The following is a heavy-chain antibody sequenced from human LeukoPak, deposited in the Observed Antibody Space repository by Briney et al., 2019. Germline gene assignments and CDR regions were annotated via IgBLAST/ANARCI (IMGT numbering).Heavy chain of an antibody. V-gene: IGHV3-21*01. CDR2: ISSSSSYI. J-gene: IGHJ4*02. CDR1: GFTFSSYS. Sequence: PGGSLRLSCAASGFTFSSYSMNWVRQAPGKGLEWVSSISSSSSYIYYADSVKGRFTISRDNAKNSLYLQMNSLRAEDTAVYYCAREWGPHYYDSSGYTNWGQGTLVTVSS. CDR3: AREWGPHYYDSSGYTN. D-gene: IGHD3-22*01.